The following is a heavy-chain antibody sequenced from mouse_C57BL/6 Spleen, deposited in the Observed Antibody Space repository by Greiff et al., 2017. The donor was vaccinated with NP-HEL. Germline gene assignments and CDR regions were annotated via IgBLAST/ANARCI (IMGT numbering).Heavy chain of an antibody. Sequence: EVQGVESGEGLVKPGGSLKLSCAASGFTFSSYAMSWVRQTPEKRLEWVAYISSGGDYIYYADTVKGRFTISRDNARNTLYLQMSSLKSEDTAMYYCTRDGNWDGGFDYWGQSTTLTVSS. CDR2: ISSGGDYI. J-gene: IGHJ2*01. V-gene: IGHV5-9-1*02. CDR3: TRDGNWDGGFDY. CDR1: GFTFSSYA. D-gene: IGHD4-1*02.